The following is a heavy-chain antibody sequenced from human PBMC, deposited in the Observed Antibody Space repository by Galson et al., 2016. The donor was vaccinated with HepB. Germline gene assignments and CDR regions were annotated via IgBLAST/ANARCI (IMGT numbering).Heavy chain of an antibody. Sequence: SETLSLTCTVSGGSMSGYYCSWVRQPPGKGLEWIGFLYYTGLRNYNASLASRVTMTLDTSTQCSLRLTSVTAADTAVYYCARSYDSSGYFFFGMDVWGPGITVTVSS. CDR2: LYYTGLR. J-gene: IGHJ6*02. D-gene: IGHD3-22*01. CDR3: ARSYDSSGYFFFGMDV. CDR1: GGSMSGYY. V-gene: IGHV4-59*12.